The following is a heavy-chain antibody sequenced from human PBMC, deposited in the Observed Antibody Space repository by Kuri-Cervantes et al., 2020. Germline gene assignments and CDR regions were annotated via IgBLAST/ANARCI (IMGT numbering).Heavy chain of an antibody. CDR1: GYTFTSYC. V-gene: IGHV1-3*01. Sequence: ASVKVSCKASGYTFTSYCISWVRQAPGQRLEWMGWINAGNGNTKYSQKFQGRVTITRDTSASTAYMELSSLRSEDTAVYYCARDTDSGYEYWGQGTLVTVSS. D-gene: IGHD5-12*01. CDR3: ARDTDSGYEY. CDR2: INAGNGNT. J-gene: IGHJ4*02.